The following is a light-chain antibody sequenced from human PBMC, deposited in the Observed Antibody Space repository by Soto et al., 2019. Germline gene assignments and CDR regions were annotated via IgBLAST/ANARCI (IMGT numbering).Light chain of an antibody. CDR3: QQYDNLPFT. V-gene: IGKV1-33*01. J-gene: IGKJ3*01. CDR1: QDISNY. Sequence: DIQMTQSPSSLSASVGDRVIITCQASQDISNYLNWYQQKPGKAPKLLIYDASNLETGVPSRFSVSECGTDFNFTISSLQPEDIETYYCQQYDNLPFTFGPGTKVDIK. CDR2: DAS.